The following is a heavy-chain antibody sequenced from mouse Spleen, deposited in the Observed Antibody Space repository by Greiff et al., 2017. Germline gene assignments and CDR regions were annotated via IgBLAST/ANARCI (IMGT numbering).Heavy chain of an antibody. CDR3: TRPSYYYGSSLDY. Sequence: VQLQQSGAELVRPGASVTLSCKASGYTFTDYEMHWVKQTPVHGLEWIGAIDPETGGTAYNQKFKGKAILTADKSSSTAYMELRSLTSEDSAVYYCTRPSYYYGSSLDYWGQGTTLTVSS. CDR2: IDPETGGT. CDR1: GYTFTDYE. D-gene: IGHD1-1*01. J-gene: IGHJ2*01. V-gene: IGHV1-15*01.